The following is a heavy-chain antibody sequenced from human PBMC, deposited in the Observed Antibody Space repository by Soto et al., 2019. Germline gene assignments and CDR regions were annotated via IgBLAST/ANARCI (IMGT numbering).Heavy chain of an antibody. D-gene: IGHD6-19*01. CDR2: ISAYNGNT. CDR3: ARDLAVGLADY. J-gene: IGHJ4*02. CDR1: GYTFTSYG. V-gene: IGHV1-18*01. Sequence: QVQLVQSGAEVKKPGASVKVSCKASGYTFTSYGISWVRQAPGQGLEWMGWISAYNGNTKYAQKLRGRVTMTRDTSTSTAYMEVRRLRSADTAVYYCARDLAVGLADYWGQGTLVTVSS.